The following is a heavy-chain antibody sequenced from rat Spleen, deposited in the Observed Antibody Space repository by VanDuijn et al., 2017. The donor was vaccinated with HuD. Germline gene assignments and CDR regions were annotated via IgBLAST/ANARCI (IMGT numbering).Heavy chain of an antibody. CDR3: ARQGYTTDYFDY. D-gene: IGHD1-6*01. V-gene: IGHV5-25*01. J-gene: IGHJ2*01. CDR1: GFTFSDYN. CDR2: ISSGGGNS. Sequence: EVQLVESGGGLVQPGRSLKLSCAASGFTFSDYNMAWVRQAPKKGLEWVATISSGGGNSYYRDSVKGRFTISRNNAKSTLYLQMDSLRSEDTATYYCARQGYTTDYFDYWGQGVMVTVSS.